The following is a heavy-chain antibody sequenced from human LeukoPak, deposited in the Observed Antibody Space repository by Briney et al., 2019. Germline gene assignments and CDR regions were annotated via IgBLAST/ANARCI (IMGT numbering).Heavy chain of an antibody. V-gene: IGHV4-61*09. Sequence: SETLSLTCTGSGGSISSGDYHWSWIRQPAGKGLEWIGHIYPSGSTNYNPSLKSRVTISIDTSKNQFSLKVNSVTAADMAVYYCARGGAIWFDYWGQGTLVTVSS. J-gene: IGHJ4*02. CDR2: IYPSGST. D-gene: IGHD1-26*01. CDR3: ARGGAIWFDY. CDR1: GGSISSGDYH.